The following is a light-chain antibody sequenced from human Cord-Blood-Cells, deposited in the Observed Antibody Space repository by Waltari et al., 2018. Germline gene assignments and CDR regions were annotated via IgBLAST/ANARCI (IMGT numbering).Light chain of an antibody. V-gene: IGLV2-14*01. CDR2: EVS. J-gene: IGLJ1*01. Sequence: QSALTQPASVSVSPGPSLTISRSGTSRDVGGYDSVSWYQQHPGKAPKLMIYEVSNRPSGVSNRFSGSKSGNTASLTISGLQAEDEADYYCSSYTSSSHYVFGTGTKVTVL. CDR1: SRDVGGYDS. CDR3: SSYTSSSHYV.